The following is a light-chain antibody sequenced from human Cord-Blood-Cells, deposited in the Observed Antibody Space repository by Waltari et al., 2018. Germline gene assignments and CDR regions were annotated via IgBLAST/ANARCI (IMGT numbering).Light chain of an antibody. CDR2: AAS. J-gene: IGKJ2*01. Sequence: DIQMTQSPSSLSASVGDRVTIICRASQSMSSYLNWYQQKPGKAPKLLIYAASSLQSGVPSRFSGSGSGTDFTLTISSLQPEDFATYYCQQSYSTPYTFGQGTKLEIK. CDR3: QQSYSTPYT. CDR1: QSMSSY. V-gene: IGKV1-39*01.